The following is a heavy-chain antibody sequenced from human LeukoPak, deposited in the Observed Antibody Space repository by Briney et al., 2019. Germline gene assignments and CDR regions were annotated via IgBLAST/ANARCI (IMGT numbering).Heavy chain of an antibody. D-gene: IGHD3-3*01. J-gene: IGHJ6*02. V-gene: IGHV3-74*01. CDR3: ARDFYDFLIDYYYGMDV. CDR2: INSDGSST. CDR1: GFTFSSYW. Sequence: PGGSLRLSCAASGFTFSSYWMHWVRHAPGKGLVWVSRINSDGSSTSYADSVNGRFTISRDNAKNTLYLQMNSLRAEDTAVYYCARDFYDFLIDYYYGMDVWGQGTTVTVSS.